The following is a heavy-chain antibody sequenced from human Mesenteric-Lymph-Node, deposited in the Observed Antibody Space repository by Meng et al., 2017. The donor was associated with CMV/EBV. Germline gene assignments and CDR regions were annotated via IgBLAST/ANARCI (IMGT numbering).Heavy chain of an antibody. CDR3: ARAVVGVTTPFDI. V-gene: IGHV3-23*03. CDR1: GFTFSHYA. D-gene: IGHD1-26*01. Sequence: GESLKISCAASGFTFSHYAMSWVRQAPGKGLEWVSLIYSEGLNTYYTDSVKGRFTISRDNSKNTLYLQMNSLRAEDTAVYYCARAVVGVTTPFDIWGQGTMVTVSS. J-gene: IGHJ3*02. CDR2: IYSEGLNT.